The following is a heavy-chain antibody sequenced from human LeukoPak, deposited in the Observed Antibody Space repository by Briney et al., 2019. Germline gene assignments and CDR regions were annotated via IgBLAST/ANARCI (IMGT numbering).Heavy chain of an antibody. CDR3: ARDVEASNFWTGYSY. D-gene: IGHD3/OR15-3a*01. Sequence: GGSLRLSCAASGFTFSSYSMNWVRQAPGKGLEWVANIKQDGSEKYYVDSMKGRFTISRDNAKSSLFLQMNSLRAEDTAVYYCARDVEASNFWTGYSYWGQGSLVTVSS. J-gene: IGHJ4*02. CDR2: IKQDGSEK. V-gene: IGHV3-7*01. CDR1: GFTFSSYS.